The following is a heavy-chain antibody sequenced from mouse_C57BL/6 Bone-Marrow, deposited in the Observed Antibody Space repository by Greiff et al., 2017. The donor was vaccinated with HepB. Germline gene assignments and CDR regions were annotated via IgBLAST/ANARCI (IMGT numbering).Heavy chain of an antibody. D-gene: IGHD1-1*01. J-gene: IGHJ2*01. Sequence: VQLQQSGTVLARPGASVKMSCKTSGYTFTSYWMHWVKQRPGQGLEWIGAIYPGNSDTSYNQKFKGKAKLTAVTSASTAYMELSSLTNEDSAVYYSTSCITTVPDYWGQGTTLTVSS. CDR3: TSCITTVPDY. V-gene: IGHV1-5*01. CDR2: IYPGNSDT. CDR1: GYTFTSYW.